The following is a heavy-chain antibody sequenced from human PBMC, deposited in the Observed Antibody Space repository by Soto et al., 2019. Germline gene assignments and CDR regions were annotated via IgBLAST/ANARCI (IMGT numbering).Heavy chain of an antibody. CDR2: MSHSGGT. CDR1: GGFVSSGSYY. V-gene: IGHV4-34*01. Sequence: QVQLQQWGAGLLKPSETLSLTCAVYGGFVSSGSYYWSWIRQPPGKGLEWIGEMSHSGGTHFNPSLKSRVTISVDTSKNQFSVKMSSVTAADTALYCCARVERGTATTVVDAFDFWGPGTMVTVSS. CDR3: ARVERGTATTVVDAFDF. J-gene: IGHJ3*01. D-gene: IGHD1-1*01.